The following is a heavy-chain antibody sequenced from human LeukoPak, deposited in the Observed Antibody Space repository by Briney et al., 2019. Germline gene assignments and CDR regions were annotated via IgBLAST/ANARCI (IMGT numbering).Heavy chain of an antibody. CDR2: IYYSGST. CDR3: ARGCLDSFAWFGAEVGWLDH. D-gene: IGHD3-10*01. J-gene: IGHJ5*02. CDR1: GGSISSYY. Sequence: PSETLSLTCTVSGGSISSYYWSWIRQPPGKGLEWIRYIYYSGSTNDNPSLKSRVTISVDTSKNQCSLKLSAVSAADTAVYYCARGCLDSFAWFGAEVGWLDHWGQGTLVAVSS. V-gene: IGHV4-59*01.